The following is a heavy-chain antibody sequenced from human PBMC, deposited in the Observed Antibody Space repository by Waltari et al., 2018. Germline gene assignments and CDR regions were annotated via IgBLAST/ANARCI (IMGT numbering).Heavy chain of an antibody. CDR2: INNSGST. CDR1: GGSFSGYY. J-gene: IGHJ4*02. V-gene: IGHV4-34*01. CDR3: ARGPYYDFWSGYYKALDY. D-gene: IGHD3-3*01. Sequence: QVQLQQWGAGLLKPSETLSLTCAVYGGSFSGYYWSWIRQPPGKGLEWIGEINNSGSTNYNPSLKSRVTISVDTSKNQFSLKLSSVTAADTAVYYCARGPYYDFWSGYYKALDYWGQGTLVTVSS.